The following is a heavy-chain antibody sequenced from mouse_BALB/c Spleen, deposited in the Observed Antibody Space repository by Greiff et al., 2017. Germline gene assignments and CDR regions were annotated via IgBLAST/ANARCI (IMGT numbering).Heavy chain of an antibody. D-gene: IGHD4-1*01. J-gene: IGHJ2*01. CDR2: ISSGGSYT. CDR3: ARQELGRGYFDY. V-gene: IGHV5-6*01. Sequence: EVQRVESGGDLVKPGGSLKLSCAASGFTFSSYGMSWVRQTPDKRLEWVATISSGGSYTYYPDSVKGRFTISRDNAKNTLYLQMSSLKSEDTAMYYCARQELGRGYFDYWGQGTTLTVSS. CDR1: GFTFSSYG.